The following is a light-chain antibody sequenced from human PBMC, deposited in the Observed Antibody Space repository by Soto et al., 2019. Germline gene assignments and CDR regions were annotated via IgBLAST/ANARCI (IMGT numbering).Light chain of an antibody. Sequence: EIVLTQSPASLSLSPGERATLSCRASQSVSSHLAWFQQRPGQAPRLLIYGASNRATGIPARFGGSGSGTNFTLTISSLEPEDCALYYCQQRFNWPRTFGQGTKVEIK. CDR3: QQRFNWPRT. V-gene: IGKV3-11*01. CDR1: QSVSSH. CDR2: GAS. J-gene: IGKJ1*01.